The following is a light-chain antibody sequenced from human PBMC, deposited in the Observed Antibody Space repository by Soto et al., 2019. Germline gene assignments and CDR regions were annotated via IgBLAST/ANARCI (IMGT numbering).Light chain of an antibody. Sequence: QSVLTQPPSVSAAPGQMVTISCSGSSSNIGNNYVSWYRQLPGTAPKLLIYDHNKRPSGIPDRFSGSKSGTSATLGITGLQTGDEADYYCGTWDSSLSAEIFGGGTKLTVL. V-gene: IGLV1-51*01. CDR3: GTWDSSLSAEI. CDR2: DHN. CDR1: SSNIGNNY. J-gene: IGLJ2*01.